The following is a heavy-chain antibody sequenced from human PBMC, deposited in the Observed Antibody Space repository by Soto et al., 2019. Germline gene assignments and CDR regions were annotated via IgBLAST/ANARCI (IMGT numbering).Heavy chain of an antibody. D-gene: IGHD2-15*01. Sequence: PGGSLRLSCAASGFTFSSYWMHWVRQAPGKGLVWVSRINGDGSSATYADSVMGRFTISRDNAKNTLYLQMTNMDPVDTATYYCAHMPVDCSGGSCYLFDYWGQRTPGTVSS. CDR1: GFTFSSYW. CDR2: INGDGSSA. J-gene: IGHJ4*02. CDR3: AHMPVDCSGGSCYLFDY. V-gene: IGHV3-74*01.